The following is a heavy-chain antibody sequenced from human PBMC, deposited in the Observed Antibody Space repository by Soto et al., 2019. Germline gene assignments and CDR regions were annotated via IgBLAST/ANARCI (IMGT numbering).Heavy chain of an antibody. CDR3: ARGNYDNSGSLGD. CDR1: GFIFSNYG. V-gene: IGHV3-33*01. J-gene: IGHJ4*02. Sequence: GGSLRLSCAASGFIFSNYGMHWVRQAPGKGLEWVAVIWYDGSKKYYADSVKGRFTISRDNSKNTLYLEMNSLRAEDTAVYYSARGNYDNSGSLGDWGQGTLVTVSS. CDR2: IWYDGSKK. D-gene: IGHD3-22*01.